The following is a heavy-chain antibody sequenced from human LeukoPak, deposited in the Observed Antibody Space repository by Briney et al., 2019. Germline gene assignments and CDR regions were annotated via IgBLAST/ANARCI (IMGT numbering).Heavy chain of an antibody. D-gene: IGHD7-27*01. CDR1: GFTFSNAW. J-gene: IGHJ4*02. CDR3: TTGNWGSFSY. Sequence: GGSLRLSCAASGFTFSNAWVNWVRQAPGKGLEWVGRIKSKTDGGTTDYVAPVKGRFTISRDDSKYTLYLQVNSLKTEDTAVYYCTTGNWGSFSYWGQGTLVTVSS. V-gene: IGHV3-15*01. CDR2: IKSKTDGGTT.